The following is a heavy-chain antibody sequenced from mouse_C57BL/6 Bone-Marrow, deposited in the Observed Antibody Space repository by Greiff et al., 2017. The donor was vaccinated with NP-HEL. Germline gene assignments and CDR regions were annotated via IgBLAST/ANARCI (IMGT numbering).Heavy chain of an antibody. CDR2: IRSKSNNYAT. Sequence: VQLKESGGGLVQPKGSLKLSCAASGFSFNTYAMNWVRQAPGKGLEWVARIRSKSNNYATYYADSVKDRFTISRDDSESMLYLQMNNLKTEDTAMYYCVFGNFSWFAYWGQGTLVTVSA. D-gene: IGHD2-1*01. J-gene: IGHJ3*01. CDR3: VFGNFSWFAY. V-gene: IGHV10-1*01. CDR1: GFSFNTYA.